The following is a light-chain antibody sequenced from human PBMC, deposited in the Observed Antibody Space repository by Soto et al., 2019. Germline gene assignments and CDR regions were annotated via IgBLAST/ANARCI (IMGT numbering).Light chain of an antibody. CDR3: CSCADSITLVV. V-gene: IGLV2-23*01. Sequence: QSALTQPASVSGSPGQSITISCTGTSSDVGSYNLVSWYQQHPGKAPNLMIYDGSKRPSGVSNRFSGSKSGNSASLTISGLQAEDEADYYCCSCADSITLVVFGGGTKLTVL. CDR2: DGS. J-gene: IGLJ2*01. CDR1: SSDVGSYNL.